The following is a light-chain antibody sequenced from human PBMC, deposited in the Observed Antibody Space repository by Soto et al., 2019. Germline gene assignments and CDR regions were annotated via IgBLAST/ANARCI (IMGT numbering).Light chain of an antibody. V-gene: IGKV3-11*01. Sequence: EIVLTQSPVTLSLSPGERATLSCRASQSVSNYLGWYQQKPGQAPRLLIYDASNRATGIPARFSGSGSGTAFTLTISSLETEDFAVYYCQHRGTFGQGTRLEIK. CDR1: QSVSNY. J-gene: IGKJ5*01. CDR3: QHRGT. CDR2: DAS.